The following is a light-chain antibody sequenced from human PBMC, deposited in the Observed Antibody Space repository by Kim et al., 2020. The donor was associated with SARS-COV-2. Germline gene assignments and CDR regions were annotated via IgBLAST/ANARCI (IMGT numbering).Light chain of an antibody. J-gene: IGLJ3*02. CDR2: GQN. V-gene: IGLV3-19*01. Sequence: SSELTQAPAVSVALGQVVRITCQGDRLRYYYASWYQQKPGQAPVLVIYGQNNRPSGIPDRFSGSTSGNTASLTITGAQAEDEADYYCHSRDSSYNQMFVGGTQLTVL. CDR3: HSRDSSYNQM. CDR1: RLRYYY.